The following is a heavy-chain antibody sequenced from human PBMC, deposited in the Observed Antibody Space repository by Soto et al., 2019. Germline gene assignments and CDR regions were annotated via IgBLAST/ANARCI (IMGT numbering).Heavy chain of an antibody. CDR2: IIPIFGTA. CDR3: ARDGGNSFYYYGMDV. V-gene: IGHV1-69*13. D-gene: IGHD2-21*02. Sequence: TVKVSCKASGGTFSSYAISWVRQAPGQGLEWMGGIIPIFGTANYAQKFQGRVTITADESTSTAYMELSSLRSEDTAVYYCARDGGNSFYYYGMDVWGQGTTVTVSS. CDR1: GGTFSSYA. J-gene: IGHJ6*02.